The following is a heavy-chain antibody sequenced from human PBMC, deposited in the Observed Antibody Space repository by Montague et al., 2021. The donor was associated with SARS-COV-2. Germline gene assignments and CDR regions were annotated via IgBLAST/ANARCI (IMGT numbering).Heavy chain of an antibody. V-gene: IGHV4-39*01. CDR2: IYYRGNT. Sequence: SETLSLTCSVSGESIRSSDHYWAWIRQPPGEGLEWVGSIYYRGNTYYNPSLKSRLTISVDTSKDEISLRLTSVTAADTALYYCARRTDILTGYYDYWGQGTLVTVPS. CDR3: ARRTDILTGYYDY. CDR1: GESIRSSDHY. D-gene: IGHD3-9*01. J-gene: IGHJ4*02.